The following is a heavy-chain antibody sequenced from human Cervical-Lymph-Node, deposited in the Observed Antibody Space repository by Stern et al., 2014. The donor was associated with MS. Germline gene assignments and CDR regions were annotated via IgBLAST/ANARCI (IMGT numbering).Heavy chain of an antibody. CDR3: ARAAYSTSSYNY. Sequence: VQLLESGAEVQKPGSSVKVSCKASGGTFNTNVISWVRQAPGQGLEWMGGILPIFGTALYAQTFQGRFTITANESTRPVYMELSSLRSEDTAVYYGARAAYSTSSYNYWGQGTLVIVSS. CDR2: ILPIFGTA. J-gene: IGHJ4*02. D-gene: IGHD6-6*01. V-gene: IGHV1-69*01. CDR1: GGTFNTNV.